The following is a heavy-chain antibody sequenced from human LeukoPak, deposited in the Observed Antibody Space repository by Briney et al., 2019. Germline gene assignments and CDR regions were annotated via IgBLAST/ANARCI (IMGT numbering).Heavy chain of an antibody. D-gene: IGHD3-10*01. V-gene: IGHV4-59*01. CDR1: GFTFSDYY. CDR2: IYYSGST. CDR3: ARGIPYYYGSGSYRYYFDY. J-gene: IGHJ4*02. Sequence: PGGSLRLSCAASGFTFSDYYMSWIRQPPGKGLEWIGYIYYSGSTNYNPSLKSRVTISVDTSKNQFSLKLSSVTAADTAVYYCARGIPYYYGSGSYRYYFDYWGQGTLVTVSS.